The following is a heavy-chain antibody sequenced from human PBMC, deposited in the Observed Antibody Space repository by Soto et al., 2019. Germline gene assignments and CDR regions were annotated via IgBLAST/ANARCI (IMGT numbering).Heavy chain of an antibody. CDR1: GYSFTSYW. CDR2: IYPGDSDT. CDR3: ARRLSSSWYYFDY. V-gene: IGHV5-51*01. Sequence: GESLKISCKGSGYSFTSYWIAWVRQVPGKGLELMGVIYPGDSDTTYSPSFQGQVTISADKSIRTAYLQWSSLKASDTAMYYCARRLSSSWYYFDYWGQGTLVTVSS. D-gene: IGHD6-13*01. J-gene: IGHJ4*02.